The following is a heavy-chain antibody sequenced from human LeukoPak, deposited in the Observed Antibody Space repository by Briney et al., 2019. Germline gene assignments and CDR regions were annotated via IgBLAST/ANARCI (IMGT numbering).Heavy chain of an antibody. J-gene: IGHJ4*02. CDR1: GFSFSTYG. D-gene: IGHD2-2*01. CDR2: ISYEGTDN. Sequence: GGSLRLSCAASGFSFSTYGMHWVRQAPGKGLEWVAMISYEGTDNSVADSVKGRFTISRDNSKNTLYLEMNSLGPEDTAVYYCAKGGEGYCTSTSCYPLWGQGTLVTVSS. CDR3: AKGGEGYCTSTSCYPL. V-gene: IGHV3-30*18.